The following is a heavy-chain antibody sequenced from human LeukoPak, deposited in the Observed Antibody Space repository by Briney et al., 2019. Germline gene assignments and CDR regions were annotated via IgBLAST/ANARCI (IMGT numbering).Heavy chain of an antibody. Sequence: ASVKVSCKVSGYTLTELSMHWARQAPGKGLEWMGGFDPEDGETIYAQKFQGRVTMTEDTSTDTAYMELSSLRSEDTAVYYCATAFRPIVVVPAAYAFDIWGQGTMVTVSS. J-gene: IGHJ3*02. CDR2: FDPEDGET. CDR3: ATAFRPIVVVPAAYAFDI. D-gene: IGHD2-2*01. V-gene: IGHV1-24*01. CDR1: GYTLTELS.